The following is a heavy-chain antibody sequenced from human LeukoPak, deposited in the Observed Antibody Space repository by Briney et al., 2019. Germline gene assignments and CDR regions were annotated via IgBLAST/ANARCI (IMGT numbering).Heavy chain of an antibody. CDR2: INHSGST. CDR1: GGSFSGYY. J-gene: IGHJ4*02. V-gene: IGHV4-34*01. D-gene: IGHD2-2*01. Sequence: SATLSLTCAVYGGSFSGYYWSWIRQAPGKGLEWIGEINHSGSTNYNPSLKSRVTISVDTSKNQFSLKLSSVTAADTAVYYCARGGYCSSTSCSRFDYWGQGTLVTVSS. CDR3: ARGGYCSSTSCSRFDY.